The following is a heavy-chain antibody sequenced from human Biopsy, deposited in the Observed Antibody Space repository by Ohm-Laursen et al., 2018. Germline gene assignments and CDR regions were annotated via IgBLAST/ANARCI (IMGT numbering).Heavy chain of an antibody. V-gene: IGHV3-30*18. D-gene: IGHD2-21*01. CDR3: VKAYSAIYWFDP. Sequence: SLRFSCAASGFTFNNYGMQWVRQAPGKGLEWVAFIFYDGSNTYYADSVKGRFTISRDNSKNTLFLQMDSLRADDTAVYYCVKAYSAIYWFDPWGQGTLVTVSS. J-gene: IGHJ5*02. CDR2: IFYDGSNT. CDR1: GFTFNNYG.